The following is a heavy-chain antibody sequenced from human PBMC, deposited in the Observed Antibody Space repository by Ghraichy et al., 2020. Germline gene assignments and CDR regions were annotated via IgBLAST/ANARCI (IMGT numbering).Heavy chain of an antibody. V-gene: IGHV3-33*08. J-gene: IGHJ6*02. D-gene: IGHD5-12*01. Sequence: GGSLRLSCAASGFTFSSYGMHWVRQAPGKGLEWVAVIWYDGSNKYYADSVKGRFTISRDNSKNTLYLQMNSLRAEDTAVYYCARDHPNIVATVGYGMDVWGQGTTVTVSS. CDR2: IWYDGSNK. CDR1: GFTFSSYG. CDR3: ARDHPNIVATVGYGMDV.